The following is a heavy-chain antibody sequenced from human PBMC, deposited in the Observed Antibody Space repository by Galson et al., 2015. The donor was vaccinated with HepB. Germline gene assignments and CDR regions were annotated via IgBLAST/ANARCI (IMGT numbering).Heavy chain of an antibody. V-gene: IGHV1-3*01. CDR2: INAGNGNT. CDR3: ARLSEVGGEYHYYYYGMDV. CDR1: GYTFTSYA. D-gene: IGHD2-21*01. J-gene: IGHJ6*02. Sequence: SVKVSCKASGYTFTSYAMHWVRQAPGQRLEWMGWINAGNGNTKYSQKFQGRVTITRDTSASTAYMELSSLRSEDTAVYYCARLSEVGGEYHYYYYGMDVWGQGTTVTVSS.